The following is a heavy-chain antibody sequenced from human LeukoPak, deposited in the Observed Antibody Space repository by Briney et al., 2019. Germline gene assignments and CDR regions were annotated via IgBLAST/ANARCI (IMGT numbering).Heavy chain of an antibody. CDR1: GGSFSRYY. Sequence: PSETLSLTCTVSGGSFSRYYWSWIRQPPGKGLEWIGNIHYSGSTNYNPSLKSRVTISIDTSKNQFSLRLSSVTAADTAVYYCARQASCSGTNCYPFDYWGQGTLVTVSS. CDR2: IHYSGST. CDR3: ARQASCSGTNCYPFDY. J-gene: IGHJ4*02. D-gene: IGHD2-2*01. V-gene: IGHV4-59*08.